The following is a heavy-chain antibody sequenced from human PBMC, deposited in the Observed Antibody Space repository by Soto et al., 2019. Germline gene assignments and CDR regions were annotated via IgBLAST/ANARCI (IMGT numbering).Heavy chain of an antibody. CDR1: GYTFTHDY. CDR3: ARDIAAGDH. CDR2: INPASGST. V-gene: IGHV1-46*01. J-gene: IGHJ4*02. Sequence: QVQLVQSGAEVKKPGASVKLSCRTSGYTFTHDYIHWVRHAPGQGLEWLAIINPASGSTNYAQDFQGRVTLTMDPSTTTVYMDLSGLRAEDTAIFYCARDIAAGDHWGQGTLVTVSP. D-gene: IGHD6-13*01.